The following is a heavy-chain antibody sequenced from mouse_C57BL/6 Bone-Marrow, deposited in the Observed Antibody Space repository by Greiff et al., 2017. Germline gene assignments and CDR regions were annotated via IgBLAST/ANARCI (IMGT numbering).Heavy chain of an antibody. Sequence: EVQLQESGPGLVKPSQSLSLTCSVTGYSITSGYYWNWIRQFPGNKLEWMGYISYDGSNNYNPSLKNRISITRDTSKNQFFLKLNSVTTEDTATYYYAREPGSSYGWYFDVWGTGTTVTVSS. J-gene: IGHJ1*03. CDR2: ISYDGSN. CDR1: GYSITSGYY. D-gene: IGHD1-1*01. V-gene: IGHV3-6*01. CDR3: AREPGSSYGWYFDV.